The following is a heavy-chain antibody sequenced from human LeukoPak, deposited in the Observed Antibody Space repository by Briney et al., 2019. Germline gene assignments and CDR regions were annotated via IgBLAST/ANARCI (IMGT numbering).Heavy chain of an antibody. CDR3: ARVSLVRGAPDYYFDY. CDR2: IYTSGST. V-gene: IGHV4-4*07. D-gene: IGHD3-10*01. J-gene: IGHJ4*02. Sequence: SETLSLTCTVSGDSISNYYWSRIRQPAGKGLEWIGRIYTSGSTNYNPSLKSRVTMSVDTSKNQFSLKLSSVTAADTAVYYCARVSLVRGAPDYYFDYWGQGTLVTVSS. CDR1: GDSISNYY.